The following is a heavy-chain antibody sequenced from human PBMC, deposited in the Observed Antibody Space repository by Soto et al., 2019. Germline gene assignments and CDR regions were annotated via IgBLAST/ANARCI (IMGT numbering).Heavy chain of an antibody. CDR3: VRDRDLYRDMFHADL. D-gene: IGHD3-10*02. Sequence: PGGSLRLSCGASGFTISECSMSWVRQAPGKGLEWLAYITIRTGNVLYADSVRGRFTISADNAENSVILQMNSLRDEDSAVYFCVRDRDLYRDMFHADLWAQGTLVTVSS. V-gene: IGHV3-48*02. CDR2: ITIRTGNV. J-gene: IGHJ4*01. CDR1: GFTISECS.